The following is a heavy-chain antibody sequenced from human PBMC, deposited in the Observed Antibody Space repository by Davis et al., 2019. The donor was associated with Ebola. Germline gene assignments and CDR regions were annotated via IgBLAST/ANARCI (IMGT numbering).Heavy chain of an antibody. V-gene: IGHV3-74*01. CDR2: ANSDGSTT. CDR1: GFTFINYW. J-gene: IGHJ6*04. Sequence: PGGSLRLSCAASGFTFINYWMHWVCQAPGKGLEWVSRANSDGSTTGYGDSVKGRFTISRDNARNTLYLQMNSLRAEDTAVYYCSREVRGGFSPMDLWGTGTTVTVSS. CDR3: SREVRGGFSPMDL. D-gene: IGHD5-18*01.